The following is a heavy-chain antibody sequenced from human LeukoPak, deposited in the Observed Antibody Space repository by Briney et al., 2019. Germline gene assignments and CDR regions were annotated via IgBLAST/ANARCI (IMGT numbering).Heavy chain of an antibody. Sequence: GGSLRLSCAASGFTFSSYWMSWVRQAPGKGLEWVANIKQDGSEKYYVDSVKGRFTISRDNAKNSLYLQMNSLRAEDTAVYYYASSRVRSTLVYWGQGTLVTVSS. CDR1: GFTFSSYW. J-gene: IGHJ4*02. V-gene: IGHV3-7*01. CDR3: ASSRVRSTLVY. D-gene: IGHD2-2*01. CDR2: IKQDGSEK.